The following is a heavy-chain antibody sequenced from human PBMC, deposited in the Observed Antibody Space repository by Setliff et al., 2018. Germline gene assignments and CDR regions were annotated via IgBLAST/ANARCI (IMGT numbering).Heavy chain of an antibody. CDR2: INPSSGAT. D-gene: IGHD5-18*01. CDR3: AREKHGYGYLASYYYYGMDV. V-gene: IGHV1-2*06. Sequence: ASVKVSCKASGYTFTGYYMHWVRQAPGQGLEWMGRINPSSGATIYAQKFQGRVTMTSDTSISTAYMELGRLRSDDTAVYYCAREKHGYGYLASYYYYGMDVWGQGTTVTVSS. CDR1: GYTFTGYY. J-gene: IGHJ6*02.